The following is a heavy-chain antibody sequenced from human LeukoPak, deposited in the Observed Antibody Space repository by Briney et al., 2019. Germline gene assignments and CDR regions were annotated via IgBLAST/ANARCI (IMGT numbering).Heavy chain of an antibody. CDR2: IFPSGGEI. CDR1: GFTFSTFA. CDR3: AKDLQYYYDSSGYYPNFDY. V-gene: IGHV3-23*01. D-gene: IGHD3-22*01. J-gene: IGHJ4*02. Sequence: QSGGSLRLSCEASGFTFSTFAMIWVRQPPGKGLEWVSSIFPSGGEIHYADSVKGRFTISRDNSKNTLYLQMNSLRAEDTAVYYCAKDLQYYYDSSGYYPNFDYWGQGTLVTVSS.